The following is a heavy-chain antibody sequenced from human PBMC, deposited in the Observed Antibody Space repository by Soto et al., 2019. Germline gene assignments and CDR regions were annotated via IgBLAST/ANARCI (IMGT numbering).Heavy chain of an antibody. J-gene: IGHJ3*02. CDR1: GFSLATRGIG. D-gene: IGHD1-26*01. CDR3: ARSNGDLYPGTFDI. CDR2: IYWDDEE. V-gene: IGHV2-5*02. Sequence: QITLKESGPTLVKPTQTLTLTCTFSGFSLATRGIGVGWTRQPPGKALEWLSLIYWDDEERYNPSLRSRLTITKETSKNQVVFTMTNMDPADTATYYCARSNGDLYPGTFDIWGQGTMVTVSS.